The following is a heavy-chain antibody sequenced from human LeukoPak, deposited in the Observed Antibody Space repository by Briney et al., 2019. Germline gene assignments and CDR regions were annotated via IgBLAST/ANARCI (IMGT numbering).Heavy chain of an antibody. Sequence: GSLRLSCAASGFTFSSSAMSWVRQVPGKGLEWIGEINHSGSTNYNPSLKSRVTISVDTSKNQFSLKLSSVTAADTAVYYCARLRIHLITMIVVVTSAFDIWGQGTMVTVSS. CDR1: GFTFSSSA. D-gene: IGHD3-22*01. V-gene: IGHV4-34*01. CDR3: ARLRIHLITMIVVVTSAFDI. CDR2: INHSGST. J-gene: IGHJ3*02.